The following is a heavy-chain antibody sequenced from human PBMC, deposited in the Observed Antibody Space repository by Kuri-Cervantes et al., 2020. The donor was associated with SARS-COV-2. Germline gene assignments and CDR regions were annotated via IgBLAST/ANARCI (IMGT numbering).Heavy chain of an antibody. CDR1: GGSISSGSYY. Sequence: SETLSLTCTVSGGSISSGSYYWSWIRQPAGKGLEWIGRIYTSGSTNYNPSLNSRVTISVDTSKNQFSLRLTSVTAADTAVYYCARHQLVIPAADPYNYFDPWGQGSLVTVSS. CDR2: IYTSGST. J-gene: IGHJ5*02. V-gene: IGHV4-61*02. D-gene: IGHD2-2*01. CDR3: ARHQLVIPAADPYNYFDP.